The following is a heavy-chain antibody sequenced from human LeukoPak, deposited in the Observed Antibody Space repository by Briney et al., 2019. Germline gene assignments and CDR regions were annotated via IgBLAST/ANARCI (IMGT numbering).Heavy chain of an antibody. J-gene: IGHJ4*02. Sequence: SETLSLTCTVSGGSISSGSYYWSWIRQPAGKGLEWIGRIYISGSTKYNPSLKSRVTMSVDTSKNQFSLKLSSVTAADTAVYYCARDRGTWNDDGFDYWGQGTLVTVSS. CDR2: IYISGST. V-gene: IGHV4-61*02. CDR3: ARDRGTWNDDGFDY. CDR1: GGSISSGSYY. D-gene: IGHD1-1*01.